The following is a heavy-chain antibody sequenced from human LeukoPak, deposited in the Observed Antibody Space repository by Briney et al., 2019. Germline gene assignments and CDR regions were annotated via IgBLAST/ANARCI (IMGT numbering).Heavy chain of an antibody. D-gene: IGHD5/OR15-5a*01. CDR1: DYSISSGYGYY. CDR3: ATLVSTRYYFDY. CDR2: IYHSGIT. Sequence: SPSETLSLTCTVSDYSISSGYGYYWGWIRQPPGKGLEWIGNIYHSGITYYNHFNSSLKSRVTISIDTSKNQFSLRLTSVTAADTAVYFCATLVSTRYYFDYWGQGTLVTVSS. J-gene: IGHJ4*02. V-gene: IGHV4-38-2*02.